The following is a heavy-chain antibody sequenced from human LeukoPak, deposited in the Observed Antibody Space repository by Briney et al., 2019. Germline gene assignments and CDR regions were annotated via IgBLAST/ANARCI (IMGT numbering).Heavy chain of an antibody. CDR1: RGTFSSYA. V-gene: IGHV1-69*13. CDR3: ARGDDYDSSGYYNPDLGY. J-gene: IGHJ4*02. Sequence: SVKVSCKASRGTFSSYAINWVRQAPGQGLEWMGGIIPIFGTANYAQKFQGRVTITADESTSTAYMELSSLRSEDTAVYYCARGDDYDSSGYYNPDLGYWGQGTLVTVSS. CDR2: IIPIFGTA. D-gene: IGHD3-22*01.